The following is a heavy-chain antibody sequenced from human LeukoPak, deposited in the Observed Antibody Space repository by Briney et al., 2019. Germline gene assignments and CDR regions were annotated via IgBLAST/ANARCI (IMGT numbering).Heavy chain of an antibody. CDR3: ARGRDTAMAMINIINY. Sequence: GASVKVSCKASGYTSTSYYMHWVRQAPGQGLEWMGIINPSGGSTSYAQKFQGRVTMTRDTSTSTVYMELSSLRSEDTAVYYCARGRDTAMAMINIINYWGQGTLVTVSS. CDR1: GYTSTSYY. J-gene: IGHJ4*02. V-gene: IGHV1-46*03. CDR2: INPSGGST. D-gene: IGHD5-18*01.